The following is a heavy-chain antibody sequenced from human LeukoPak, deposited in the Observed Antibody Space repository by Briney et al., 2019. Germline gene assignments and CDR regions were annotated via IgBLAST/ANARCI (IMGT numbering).Heavy chain of an antibody. J-gene: IGHJ5*02. CDR2: IYHSGST. Sequence: SETPSLTCAVSGGSISSGGYSWSWIRQPPGKGLEWIGYIYHSGSTYYNPSLKSRVTISVDRSKNQFSLKLSSVTAADTAVYYCARGKIRFLEWLPNWFDPWGQGTLVTVSS. V-gene: IGHV4-30-2*01. CDR1: GGSISSGGYS. CDR3: ARGKIRFLEWLPNWFDP. D-gene: IGHD3-3*01.